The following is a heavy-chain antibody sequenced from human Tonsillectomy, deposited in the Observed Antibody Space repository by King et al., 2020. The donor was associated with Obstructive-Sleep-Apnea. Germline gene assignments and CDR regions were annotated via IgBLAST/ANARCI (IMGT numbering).Heavy chain of an antibody. J-gene: IGHJ6*02. V-gene: IGHV3-74*01. D-gene: IGHD2-2*01. CDR1: GFTFSSYW. CDR3: ARDRDCRSTSCFFGMDV. Sequence: VQLVESGGGLVQPGGSLRLSCAASGFTFSSYWMHWVRQAPGKGLVWGSRINSYGSTTTYADSVKGRVTISRANAKNTLHQPMSSLRAEDTAVYFCARDRDCRSTSCFFGMDVWGQGTTVTVSS. CDR2: INSYGSTT.